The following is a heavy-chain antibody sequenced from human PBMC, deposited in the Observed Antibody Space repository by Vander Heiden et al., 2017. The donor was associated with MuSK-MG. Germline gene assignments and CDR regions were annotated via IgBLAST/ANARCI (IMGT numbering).Heavy chain of an antibody. CDR1: GFTFSGYA. J-gene: IGHJ4*02. Sequence: QVQLVESGGGVVQPGKSLRLSCAAPGFTFSGYAMHWVRQAPGKGLDWVAVKSFDDSNEYYADSVKGRFTISRDNSKNTLYLQMNSLRGDDTAVYYCARDRSWFGEPAFDYWGQGILVTVSS. CDR2: KSFDDSNE. D-gene: IGHD3-10*01. V-gene: IGHV3-30-3*01. CDR3: ARDRSWFGEPAFDY.